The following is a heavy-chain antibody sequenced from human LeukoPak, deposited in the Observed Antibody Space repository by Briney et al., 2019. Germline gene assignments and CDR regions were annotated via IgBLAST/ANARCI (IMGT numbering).Heavy chain of an antibody. CDR2: ITGSGSSS. CDR1: GFTFSSYA. J-gene: IGHJ4*02. D-gene: IGHD5-18*01. CDR3: AKDLRGYNYGSFDY. Sequence: GGSLRLSCAASGFTFSSYAMSWVRQAPGKGLEWVSGITGSGSSSYHADSVKGRFTTSRDNSKGTLYLQMNSLRVEDTAVYYCAKDLRGYNYGSFDYWGQGTLVTVSS. V-gene: IGHV3-23*01.